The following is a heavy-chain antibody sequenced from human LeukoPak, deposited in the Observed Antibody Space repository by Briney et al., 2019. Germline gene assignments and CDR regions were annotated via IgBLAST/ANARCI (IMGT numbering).Heavy chain of an antibody. CDR3: GRAPRSIGYDSFWYFDY. J-gene: IGHJ4*02. CDR1: GFTFTNHY. D-gene: IGHD5-12*01. CDR2: IKQHGSDT. Sequence: PGGSLRLSCAAAGFTFTNHYMTWVRQAPGKGLEWVASIKQHGSDTNYVDSVKGRFTISRDDAKTSLYLQMNSLRAEDTAVYYCGRAPRSIGYDSFWYFDYWGQGTLVAVSS. V-gene: IGHV3-7*01.